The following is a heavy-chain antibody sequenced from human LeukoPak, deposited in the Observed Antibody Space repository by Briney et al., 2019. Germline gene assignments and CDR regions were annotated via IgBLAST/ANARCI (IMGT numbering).Heavy chain of an antibody. V-gene: IGHV3-21*01. D-gene: IGHD5-18*01. J-gene: IGHJ6*02. CDR2: ISSSSSYI. Sequence: GGSLRLSCAASGFTFSSYSMNGVRQAPGKGLECVSSISSSSSYIYYADSVKGRFTISRDNDKNSLYLQMNSLRAEDTAVYYCAREGVQLWLREGYYYYGMDVWGQGTTVTVSS. CDR3: AREGVQLWLREGYYYYGMDV. CDR1: GFTFSSYS.